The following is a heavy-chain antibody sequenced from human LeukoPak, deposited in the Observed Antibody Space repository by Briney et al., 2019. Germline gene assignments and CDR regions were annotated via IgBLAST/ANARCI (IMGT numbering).Heavy chain of an antibody. CDR3: AKALNYWYFDL. J-gene: IGHJ2*01. Sequence: GGSLRLSCAASGFTFSSYGMHWVRQAPGKGLEWVAVIWYDGSNKNYADSVKGRFTISRDNSKNTLYLQMNSLRAEDTATYYCAKALNYWYFDLWGRGNLVTVSS. CDR1: GFTFSSYG. V-gene: IGHV3-33*06. CDR2: IWYDGSNK.